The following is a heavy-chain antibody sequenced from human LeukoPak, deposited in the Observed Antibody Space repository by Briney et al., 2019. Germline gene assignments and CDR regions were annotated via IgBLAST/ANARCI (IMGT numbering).Heavy chain of an antibody. V-gene: IGHV3-33*01. J-gene: IGHJ4*02. CDR2: IYYDGSNK. Sequence: QVQLVESGGGVVQPGRSLRLSCAASGFTFSDYGMHWVRQAPGKGLEWVSLIYYDGSNKYYADPVKGRFTISRDNSRNTLYLQMNSLRVEDTAVYYCARDRATRYFDYWGQGTLVTVSS. CDR3: ARDRATRYFDY. CDR1: GFTFSDYG. D-gene: IGHD2-15*01.